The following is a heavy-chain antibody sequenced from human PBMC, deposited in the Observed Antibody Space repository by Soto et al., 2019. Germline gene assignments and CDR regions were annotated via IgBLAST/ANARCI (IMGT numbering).Heavy chain of an antibody. D-gene: IGHD2-2*01. Sequence: PGGSLRLSCAASGFTFDDYAMHWVRQAPGKGRKGVSGISWNSGSIGYADSVKGRFTISRDNAKNSLYLQMNSLRAEDTALYYCAKDMTALGYCSSTSCYATLASWGQGTLVTVSS. CDR3: AKDMTALGYCSSTSCYATLAS. CDR1: GFTFDDYA. J-gene: IGHJ4*02. V-gene: IGHV3-9*01. CDR2: ISWNSGSI.